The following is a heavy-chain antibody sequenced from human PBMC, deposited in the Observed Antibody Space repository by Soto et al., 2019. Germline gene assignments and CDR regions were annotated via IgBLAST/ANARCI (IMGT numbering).Heavy chain of an antibody. CDR3: TTARAGRGYYYYYMDV. CDR1: GFTFSNAW. J-gene: IGHJ6*03. V-gene: IGHV3-15*01. CDR2: IKSKTDGGTT. Sequence: EVQLVESGGGLVQPGGSLRLSCAASGFTFSNAWMSWVRQAPGKGLEWVGRIKSKTDGGTTDYAAPVKGRFTISRVYSKNTLYLQMNSLKTEDTAVYYCTTARAGRGYYYYYMDVWGKGTTVTVSS.